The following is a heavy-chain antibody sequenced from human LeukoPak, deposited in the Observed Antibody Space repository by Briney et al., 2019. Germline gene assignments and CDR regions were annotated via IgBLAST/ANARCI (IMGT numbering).Heavy chain of an antibody. CDR1: GVSISTNNW. V-gene: IGHV4-4*02. CDR3: ATTLIAAAGTGFDY. CDR2: TDHRGTT. Sequence: SETLSLTCVLSGVSISTNNWWTWVRQAPGRGLEWIGETDHRGTTAYNPSLKSRVTISVDKSKNQFSLKLSSVTAADTAVYYCATTLIAAAGTGFDYWGQGTLVTVSS. D-gene: IGHD6-13*01. J-gene: IGHJ4*02.